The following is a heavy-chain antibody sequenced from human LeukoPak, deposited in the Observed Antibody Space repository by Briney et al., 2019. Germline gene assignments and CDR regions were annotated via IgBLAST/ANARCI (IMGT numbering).Heavy chain of an antibody. V-gene: IGHV1-69*04. CDR1: GGTISSYA. CDR3: ARDSPGSGLQFDY. J-gene: IGHJ4*02. CDR2: IIPILGIA. D-gene: IGHD3-10*01. Sequence: SVKVSCKASGGTISSYAISWVRQAPGRGLEWMGRIIPILGIANYAQKFQGRVTITADKSTSTAYMELSSMRSEDTAVYYCARDSPGSGLQFDYWGQGTLVTVSS.